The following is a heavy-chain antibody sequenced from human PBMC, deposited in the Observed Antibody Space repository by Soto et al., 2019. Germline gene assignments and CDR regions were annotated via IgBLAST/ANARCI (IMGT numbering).Heavy chain of an antibody. CDR1: GYTITGYY. CDR2: INPNIGGT. Sequence: ASVKVSCKASGYTITGYYMHWVRQAPGQGLEWMGWINPNIGGTNYAKKFQGWVTMTRDTSISTAYMELSRLRSDDTAVYYCARVGNRPPECMEVWGKGNTVTVSA. J-gene: IGHJ6*01. D-gene: IGHD6-6*01. CDR3: ARVGNRPPECMEV. V-gene: IGHV1-2*04.